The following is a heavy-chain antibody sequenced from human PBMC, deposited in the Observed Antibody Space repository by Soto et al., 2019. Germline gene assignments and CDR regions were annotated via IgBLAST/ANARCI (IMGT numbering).Heavy chain of an antibody. D-gene: IGHD4-17*01. V-gene: IGHV4-31*03. CDR2: IYYSGST. CDR3: ASRTRLAEEGDYGDYDGKGGLALDV. J-gene: IGHJ6*04. Sequence: SETLSLTCTVSGGSISSGGYYWSWIRQHPGKGLEWIGYIYYSGSTYYNPSLKSRVTISVDTSKNQFSLRLSSVTAADTAVYYCASRTRLAEEGDYGDYDGKGGLALDVWGKGTTVNVSS. CDR1: GGSISSGGYY.